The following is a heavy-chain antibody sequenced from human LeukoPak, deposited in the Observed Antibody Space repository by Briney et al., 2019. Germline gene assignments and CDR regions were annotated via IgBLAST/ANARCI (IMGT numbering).Heavy chain of an antibody. CDR1: GGSISSYY. J-gene: IGHJ4*02. Sequence: PSETLSLTCTVSGGSISSYYWSWIRQPPGKGLEWIGYIYYSGSTNYNPSLKSRVTISVDTSKNQFSLKLSSVTAADTAVYYCATTITFCGILGGWVPFDCLGRGALVTVSS. D-gene: IGHD5-12*01. CDR3: ATTITFCGILGGWVPFDC. CDR2: IYYSGST. V-gene: IGHV4-59*01.